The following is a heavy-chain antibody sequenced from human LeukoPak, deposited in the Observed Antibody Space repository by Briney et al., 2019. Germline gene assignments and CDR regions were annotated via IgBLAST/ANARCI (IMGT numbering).Heavy chain of an antibody. CDR1: GFTFSSYS. CDR3: AKNTFCSSSSCQTALDY. J-gene: IGHJ4*02. CDR2: ISSTSTYM. V-gene: IGHV3-21*01. D-gene: IGHD2-15*01. Sequence: GGSLRLSCAASGFTFSSYSINWVRQAPGKGLECVSSISSTSTYMYYADSVKGRFTISRDNAKNSLFLQMNSLRAEDTAVYYCAKNTFCSSSSCQTALDYWGQGTLVTVSS.